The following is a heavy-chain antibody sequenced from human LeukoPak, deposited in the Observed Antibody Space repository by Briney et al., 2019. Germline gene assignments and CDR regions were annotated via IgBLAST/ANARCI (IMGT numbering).Heavy chain of an antibody. CDR1: GFTFSSYA. D-gene: IGHD5-18*01. CDR3: AKDFNSGYSYGSVDY. V-gene: IGHV3-23*01. CDR2: ISGSGGST. Sequence: PGGSLRLSCAASGFTFSSYAMSWARQAPGKGLEWVSAISGSGGSTYYADSVKGRFTISRDNSKNTLYLQMNSLRAEDTAVYYCAKDFNSGYSYGSVDYWGQGTLVTVSS. J-gene: IGHJ4*02.